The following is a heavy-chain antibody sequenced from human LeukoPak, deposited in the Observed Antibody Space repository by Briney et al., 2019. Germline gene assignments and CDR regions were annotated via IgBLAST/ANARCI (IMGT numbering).Heavy chain of an antibody. D-gene: IGHD3-16*01. CDR2: INSDGSST. V-gene: IGHV3-74*01. Sequence: GGSLRLSCAASGFTFSSYWMHWVRQAPGKGLVWVSRINSDGSSTSYADSVKGRFTISRDNAKNSLYLQMNSLRAEDTALYYCAKDFHRLGEFDAFDIWGQGTMVTVSS. J-gene: IGHJ3*02. CDR1: GFTFSSYW. CDR3: AKDFHRLGEFDAFDI.